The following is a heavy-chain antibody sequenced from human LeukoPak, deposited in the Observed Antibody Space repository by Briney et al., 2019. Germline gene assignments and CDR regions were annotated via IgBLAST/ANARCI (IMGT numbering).Heavy chain of an antibody. Sequence: ASVKLSCKASGYTFTNYDIHWVREAAGQGLEWMGYMNPNNDNTGYARKFQGRVTMTRDTSISTAFMELSSLTSEDTAVYYCARGDSVYGGTDYWGQGTLVTVSS. D-gene: IGHD4-23*01. CDR2: MNPNNDNT. V-gene: IGHV1-8*01. CDR3: ARGDSVYGGTDY. J-gene: IGHJ4*02. CDR1: GYTFTNYD.